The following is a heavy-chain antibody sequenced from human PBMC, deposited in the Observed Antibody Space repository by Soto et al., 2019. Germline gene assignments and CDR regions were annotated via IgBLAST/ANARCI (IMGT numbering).Heavy chain of an antibody. Sequence: QVQLMQSGAEVKKPGASVKVSCKASGYAFSQFYIHWMRQAPGQGLEWMGWINPNSGRTKFAQNFQGWVTMTRDTSIKTVYMELSGPKSDATAVYYCARESGGTTATLDYYYFYMDVWGKGTTVTVSS. D-gene: IGHD4-17*01. V-gene: IGHV1-2*04. CDR2: INPNSGRT. J-gene: IGHJ6*03. CDR3: ARESGGTTATLDYYYFYMDV. CDR1: GYAFSQFY.